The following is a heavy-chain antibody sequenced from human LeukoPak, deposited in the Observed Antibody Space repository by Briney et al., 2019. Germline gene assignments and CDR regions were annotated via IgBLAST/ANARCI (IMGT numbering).Heavy chain of an antibody. CDR2: IIPIFGTA. Sequence: SVKVSCKASGGTFSSYAISWVRQAPGQGLEWMGGIIPIFGTANYAQKFQGRVTITADESTSTAYMELSSLRSEDTAVYYCARERGHSYGRGSWFDPWGQGTLVTVSS. V-gene: IGHV1-69*13. D-gene: IGHD5-18*01. CDR3: ARERGHSYGRGSWFDP. CDR1: GGTFSSYA. J-gene: IGHJ5*02.